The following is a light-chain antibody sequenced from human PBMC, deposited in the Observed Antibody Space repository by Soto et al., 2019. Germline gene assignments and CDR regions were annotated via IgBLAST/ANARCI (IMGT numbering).Light chain of an antibody. CDR1: SSDVGGYKD. V-gene: IGLV2-8*01. CDR3: SSYAGSNNPV. J-gene: IGLJ2*01. Sequence: QSALTQPPSAFGSPGQSVTISCTGTSSDVGGYKDVSWYQQHPGKAPKLMIYEVTKRPSGVPDRFSGSKSGYTASLTVSGLQAVDEADYYCSSYAGSNNPVFGGGTKLTVL. CDR2: EVT.